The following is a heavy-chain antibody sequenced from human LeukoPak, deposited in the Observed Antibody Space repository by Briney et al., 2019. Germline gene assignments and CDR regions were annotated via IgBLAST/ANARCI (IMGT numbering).Heavy chain of an antibody. D-gene: IGHD5-18*01. CDR3: AREVGGYSYGLADYYYYMDV. Sequence: SETLSLTCTVSGGSISSRPYYWGWVRQPPGKGLEWIGTISYSGTTYYNPSLKSRVTISVDTSKNQFSLKLTSVTAADTAVYYCAREVGGYSYGLADYYYYMDVWGKGTTVTISS. CDR2: ISYSGTT. J-gene: IGHJ6*03. CDR1: GGSISSRPYY. V-gene: IGHV4-39*07.